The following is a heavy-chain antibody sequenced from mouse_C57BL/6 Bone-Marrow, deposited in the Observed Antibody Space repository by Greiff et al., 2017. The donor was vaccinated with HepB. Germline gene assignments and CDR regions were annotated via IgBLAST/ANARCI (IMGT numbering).Heavy chain of an antibody. V-gene: IGHV3-6*01. J-gene: IGHJ3*01. CDR2: ISYDGSN. CDR1: GYSITSGYY. Sequence: VQLQQSGPGLVKPSQSLSLTCSVTGYSITSGYYWNWIRQFPGNKLEWMGYISYDGSNNYNPSLKNRISITRDTSKNQFFLKLNSVTTEDTATYYCARDGFRLRRVFAYWGQGTLVTVSA. D-gene: IGHD2-4*01. CDR3: ARDGFRLRRVFAY.